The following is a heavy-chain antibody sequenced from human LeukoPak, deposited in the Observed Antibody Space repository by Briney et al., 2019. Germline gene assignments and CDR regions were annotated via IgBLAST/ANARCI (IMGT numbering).Heavy chain of an antibody. CDR2: ISGSGGST. CDR3: ASSRYDSSGYYGIIGY. Sequence: ETLSLTCTVSGYSISRGYYWGWIRPPPGKGLEWVSAISGSGGSTYYADSVKGRFTISRDNAKNSLYLQMNSLRAEDTALYYCASSRYDSSGYYGIIGYWGQGTLVTVSS. CDR1: GYSISRGYY. D-gene: IGHD3-22*01. V-gene: IGHV3-23*01. J-gene: IGHJ4*02.